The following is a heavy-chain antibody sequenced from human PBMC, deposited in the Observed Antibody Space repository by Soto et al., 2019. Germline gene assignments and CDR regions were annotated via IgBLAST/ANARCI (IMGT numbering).Heavy chain of an antibody. Sequence: GGSLRLSCVVSGFTLSNEWIHWVRQPPGKGLVWVSEISPDGRATTSADSVKGRITVSRDNSQRTLYLQMSSLRVGDTAVYYCTRVGKREFDFWGQGIPVTVSS. V-gene: IGHV3-74*01. CDR3: TRVGKREFDF. CDR1: GFTLSNEW. D-gene: IGHD1-1*01. J-gene: IGHJ4*02. CDR2: ISPDGRAT.